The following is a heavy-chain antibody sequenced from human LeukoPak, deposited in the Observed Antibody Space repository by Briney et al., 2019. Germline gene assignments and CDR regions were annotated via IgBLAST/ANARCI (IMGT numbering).Heavy chain of an antibody. V-gene: IGHV3-15*01. Sequence: GGSLRLSCAASGFIFSNAWMTWVRQAPGKGLEWVGRIKSKTDGGTIDYAAHVKGRFTISRDDSKDTLYLQMNSLKTEDTAVYYCATDLLGLCSSTGCYDNWLDPWGQGTLVTVSS. CDR2: IKSKTDGGTI. CDR1: GFIFSNAW. J-gene: IGHJ5*02. CDR3: ATDLLGLCSSTGCYDNWLDP. D-gene: IGHD2-2*01.